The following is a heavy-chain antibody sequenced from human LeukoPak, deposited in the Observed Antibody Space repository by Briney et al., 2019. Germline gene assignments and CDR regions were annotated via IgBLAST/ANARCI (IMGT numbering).Heavy chain of an antibody. CDR3: ARLGDSSSRLYYFDY. Sequence: SETLSLTCTVFGGSISSDYWSWIRQPPGKGLEWIGYISYSGSTNYNPSLESRLTISVDTSKNQFSLKLSSATAADTAVYYCARLGDSSSRLYYFDYWGQGTLVTVSS. V-gene: IGHV4-59*08. D-gene: IGHD6-6*01. CDR2: ISYSGST. J-gene: IGHJ4*02. CDR1: GGSISSDY.